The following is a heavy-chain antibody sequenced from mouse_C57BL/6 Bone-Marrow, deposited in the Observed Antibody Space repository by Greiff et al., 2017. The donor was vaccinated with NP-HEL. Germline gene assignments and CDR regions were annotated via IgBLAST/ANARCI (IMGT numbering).Heavy chain of an antibody. CDR3: AREGQLRGFAY. Sequence: VQLQQSGPGLVKPSQSLSLTCSVTGYSITSGYYWNWIRQFPGNKLEWMGYISYDGSNNYNPSLKNRISITRDTSKNQFFLKLNSVTTEDTATYYCAREGQLRGFAYWGQGTLVTVSA. V-gene: IGHV3-6*01. J-gene: IGHJ3*01. CDR1: GYSITSGYY. D-gene: IGHD3-2*02. CDR2: ISYDGSN.